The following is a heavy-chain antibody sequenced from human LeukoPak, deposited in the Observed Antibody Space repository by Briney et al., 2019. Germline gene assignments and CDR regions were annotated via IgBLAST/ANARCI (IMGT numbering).Heavy chain of an antibody. J-gene: IGHJ4*02. CDR3: ARGLTYYDILTGYYGLYFDY. D-gene: IGHD3-9*01. Sequence: ASVKVSCKASVYTFTSYGISWVRQAPGQGLEWMGWISAYNGNTNYAQKLQGRVAMTTDTSTSTAYMELRSLRSDDTAVYYCARGLTYYDILTGYYGLYFDYWGQGTLVTVSS. V-gene: IGHV1-18*01. CDR1: VYTFTSYG. CDR2: ISAYNGNT.